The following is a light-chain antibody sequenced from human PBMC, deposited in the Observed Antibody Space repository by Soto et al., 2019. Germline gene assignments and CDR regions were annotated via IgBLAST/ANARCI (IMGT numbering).Light chain of an antibody. CDR2: WAS. CDR1: QTVFYSSNY. J-gene: IGKJ1*01. Sequence: DIVMTQSPDSLSVSLGERATINCKSSQTVFYSSNYLAWYQQKPGQPPKLLIYWASTRESGVPDRFSGSGSGTDFTLTTTSLQAEDVAVYYCQQYYTTPVTFGQGTKVEIK. V-gene: IGKV4-1*01. CDR3: QQYYTTPVT.